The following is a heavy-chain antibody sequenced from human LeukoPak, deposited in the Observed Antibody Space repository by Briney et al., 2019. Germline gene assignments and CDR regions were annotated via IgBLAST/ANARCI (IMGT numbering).Heavy chain of an antibody. Sequence: GRSLRLSCAASGFTFSSYGMHWVRQAPGKGLEWMAVIWYDGSNKYYADSVKGRFTISRDNSKNTLYLQMNSLRAEDTAVYYCARDPPPYCSGGSCLTGTFDYWGQGTLVTVSS. CDR3: ARDPPPYCSGGSCLTGTFDY. V-gene: IGHV3-33*01. CDR1: GFTFSSYG. J-gene: IGHJ4*02. CDR2: IWYDGSNK. D-gene: IGHD2-15*01.